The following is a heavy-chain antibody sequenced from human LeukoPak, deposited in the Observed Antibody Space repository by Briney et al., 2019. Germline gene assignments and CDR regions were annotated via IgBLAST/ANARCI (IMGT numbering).Heavy chain of an antibody. J-gene: IGHJ4*02. Sequence: GGSLRLSCAASGFTFSSFGMNWVRQAPGKGLEWVTFIRYDGIAIQYADSVKGRFTISRDNSKNALYLQMISLRPEDTAVYFCAKGDYGDYVLLDYWGQGTLVTVSS. V-gene: IGHV3-30*02. CDR1: GFTFSSFG. D-gene: IGHD4-17*01. CDR2: IRYDGIAI. CDR3: AKGDYGDYVLLDY.